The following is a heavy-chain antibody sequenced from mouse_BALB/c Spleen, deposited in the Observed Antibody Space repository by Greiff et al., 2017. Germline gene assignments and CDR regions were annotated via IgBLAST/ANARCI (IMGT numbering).Heavy chain of an antibody. Sequence: EVKLMESGGGLVQPGGSLKLSCAASGFTFSSYGMSWVRQTPDKRLELVATINSNGGSTYYPDSVKGRFTISRDNAKNTLYLQMSSLKSEDTAMYYCAREYYRYGEGYAMDYWGQGTSVTVSS. CDR1: GFTFSSYG. CDR3: AREYYRYGEGYAMDY. D-gene: IGHD2-14*01. J-gene: IGHJ4*01. V-gene: IGHV5-6-3*01. CDR2: INSNGGST.